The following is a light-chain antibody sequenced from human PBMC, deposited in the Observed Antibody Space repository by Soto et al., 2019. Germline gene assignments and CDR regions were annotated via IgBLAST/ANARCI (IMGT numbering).Light chain of an antibody. CDR2: EVS. CDR3: SEYAASNNQV. Sequence: PVVTQPPSAYASPGPSVTNLCTGTSSDVGGYNYVSWYHQHPGKAPKLMIYEVSKRPSGVPDRFSGSKSGNTASLTVTRLQAEDEADYSCSEYAASNNQVFGIGAKGTVL. CDR1: SSDVGGYNY. V-gene: IGLV2-8*01. J-gene: IGLJ1*01.